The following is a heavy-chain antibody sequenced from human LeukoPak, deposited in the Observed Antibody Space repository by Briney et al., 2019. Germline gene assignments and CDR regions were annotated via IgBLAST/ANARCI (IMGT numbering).Heavy chain of an antibody. V-gene: IGHV1-46*01. Sequence: ASVKVSCKASGYTFTSYYMHWVRQAPGQGLEWMGIINPSGGSTSYAQKFQGRVTMTRDTSTSTDYMELSSLRSEDTAVYYCARGEPLPMITFGGVIAPFDYWGQGTLVTVSS. D-gene: IGHD3-16*02. CDR2: INPSGGST. CDR1: GYTFTSYY. CDR3: ARGEPLPMITFGGVIAPFDY. J-gene: IGHJ4*02.